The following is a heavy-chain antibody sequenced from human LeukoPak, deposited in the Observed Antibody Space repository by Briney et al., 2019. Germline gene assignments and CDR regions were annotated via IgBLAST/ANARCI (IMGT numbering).Heavy chain of an antibody. V-gene: IGHV4-39*01. Sequence: SETLSLTCTVSGGSISSSSYYWGWIRQPPGKGLEWIGSIYYSGSTYYNPSLKSRVTISVDTSKNQFSLKLGSVTAADTAVYYCARVLIAVDAFDIWGQGTMVTVSS. CDR3: ARVLIAVDAFDI. D-gene: IGHD6-19*01. CDR1: GGSISSSSYY. J-gene: IGHJ3*02. CDR2: IYYSGST.